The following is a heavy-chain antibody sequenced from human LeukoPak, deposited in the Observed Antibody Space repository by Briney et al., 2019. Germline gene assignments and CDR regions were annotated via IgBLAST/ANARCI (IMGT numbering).Heavy chain of an antibody. CDR3: ATLTTYCSGGSCFY. D-gene: IGHD2-15*01. CDR2: FDPEDGET. CDR1: GYTLTELS. V-gene: IGHV1-24*01. J-gene: IGHJ4*02. Sequence: ASVKVSCKVSGYTLTELSMHWVRQAPGEGLEWMGGFDPEDGETIYAQKFQGRVTMTEDTSTDTAYMELSSLRSEDTAVYYCATLTTYCSGGSCFYWGQGTLVTVSS.